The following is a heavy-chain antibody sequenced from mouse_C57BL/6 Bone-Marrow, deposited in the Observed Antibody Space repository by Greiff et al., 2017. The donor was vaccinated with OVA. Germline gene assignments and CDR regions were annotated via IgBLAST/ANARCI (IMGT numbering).Heavy chain of an antibody. J-gene: IGHJ2*01. D-gene: IGHD3-3*01. CDR1: GFTFSDYY. Sequence: EVMLVESEGGLVQPGSSMKLSCTASGFTFSDYYMAWVRQVPEKGLEWVANINYDGSSTYYLDSLKSRFIISRDNAKNTLYLQMSSLKSEDTAAYYCARERAFCFDYWGQGTTLTVSA. V-gene: IGHV5-16*01. CDR2: INYDGSST. CDR3: ARERAFCFDY.